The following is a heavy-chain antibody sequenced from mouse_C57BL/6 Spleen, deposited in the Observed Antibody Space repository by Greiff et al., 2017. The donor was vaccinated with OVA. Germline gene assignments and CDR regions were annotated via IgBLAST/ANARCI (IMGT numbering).Heavy chain of an antibody. CDR1: GFTFSDYG. CDR3: ARRTAQAFDY. V-gene: IGHV5-17*01. D-gene: IGHD3-2*02. J-gene: IGHJ2*01. CDR2: ISSGSSTI. Sequence: DVHLVESGGGLVKPGGSLKLSCAASGFTFSDYGMHWVRQAPEKGLEWVAYISSGSSTIYYADTVKGRFTISRDNAKNTLFLQMTSLRSEDTAMYYCARRTAQAFDYWGQGTTLTVSS.